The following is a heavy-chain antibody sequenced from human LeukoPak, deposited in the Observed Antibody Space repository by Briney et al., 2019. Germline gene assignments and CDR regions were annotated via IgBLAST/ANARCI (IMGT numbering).Heavy chain of an antibody. CDR2: IYYSGST. J-gene: IGHJ3*02. CDR3: ARVVSPGAFDI. D-gene: IGHD2/OR15-2a*01. Sequence: SQTLSLTCTVSGSSISSGGYYWSWIRQHPGKGLEWIGYIYYSGSTYYNPSLKSRVTISVDTSKNQFSLKLSSVTAADTAVYYCARVVSPGAFDIWGQGTMVTVSS. CDR1: GSSISSGGYY. V-gene: IGHV4-31*03.